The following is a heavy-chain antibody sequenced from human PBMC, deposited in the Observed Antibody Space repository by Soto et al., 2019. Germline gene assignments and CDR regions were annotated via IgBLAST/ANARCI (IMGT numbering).Heavy chain of an antibody. V-gene: IGHV4-39*01. J-gene: IGHJ4*02. Sequence: SETLSLTCTVSGGSISSSSYYWGWIRQPPGKGLEWIGSIYYSGSTYYNPSLKSRVTISVDTSKNQFSLKLSSVTAADTAVYYCARHEDIVVVPAADLWGQGTLVTVSS. CDR1: GGSISSSSYY. CDR3: ARHEDIVVVPAADL. CDR2: IYYSGST. D-gene: IGHD2-2*01.